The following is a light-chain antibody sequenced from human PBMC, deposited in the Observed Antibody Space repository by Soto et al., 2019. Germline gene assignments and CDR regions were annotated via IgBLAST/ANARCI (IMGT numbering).Light chain of an antibody. Sequence: QSALTQPASVSGSPGQSITISCTGTSSDVGGYNYVSWYQQHPGKAPKLMIYDVSNRPSGVSNRFSGSKSGNTASLTISGLQAEDEADYYCSSYTSSGNYGFGTGTKVTVL. CDR1: SSDVGGYNY. CDR3: SSYTSSGNYG. CDR2: DVS. V-gene: IGLV2-14*01. J-gene: IGLJ1*01.